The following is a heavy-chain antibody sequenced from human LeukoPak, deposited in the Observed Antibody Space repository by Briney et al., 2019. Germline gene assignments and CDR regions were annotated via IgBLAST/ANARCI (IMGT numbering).Heavy chain of an antibody. CDR1: GFTFSDYS. CDR3: ARDPYSGGYGAYYYYYMDV. CDR2: ITTSSTYM. J-gene: IGHJ6*03. V-gene: IGHV3-21*01. D-gene: IGHD6-19*01. Sequence: GGSLRLSCAASGFTFSDYSMNWVRQATGKGLEWVSSITTSSTYMFYADSVRGRFTISRDNAENSLYLQMNSLRDEDTAVYYCARDPYSGGYGAYYYYYMDVWGKGTTVTVSS.